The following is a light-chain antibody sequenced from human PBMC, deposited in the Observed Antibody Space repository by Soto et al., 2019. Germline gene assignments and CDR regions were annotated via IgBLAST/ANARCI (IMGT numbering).Light chain of an antibody. J-gene: IGKJ4*01. V-gene: IGKV1-12*01. Sequence: IQMTQSPSSVSASVGDRVTITCQASRDISTWVAWYQQKPGKAPKLLIYSASALKRGVPSRFSGSGSGTDFSLTISRLEPEDFAVYYCQQYGGSSLSFGGGTKVDIK. CDR3: QQYGGSSLS. CDR2: SAS. CDR1: RDISTW.